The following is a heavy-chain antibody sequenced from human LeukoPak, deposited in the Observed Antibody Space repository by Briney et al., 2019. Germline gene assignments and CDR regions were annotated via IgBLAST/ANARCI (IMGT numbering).Heavy chain of an antibody. V-gene: IGHV3-30-3*01. CDR3: ARVWDDYGAVWYAFDI. CDR1: GFTFSSYA. CDR2: ISYDGSNK. J-gene: IGHJ3*02. Sequence: GGSQRLSCAASGFTFSSYAMHWVRQAPGKGLEWVAVISYDGSNKYYADSVKGRFTISRDNSKNTLYLQMNSLRAEDTAVYYCARVWDDYGAVWYAFDIWGQGTMVTVSS. D-gene: IGHD4-17*01.